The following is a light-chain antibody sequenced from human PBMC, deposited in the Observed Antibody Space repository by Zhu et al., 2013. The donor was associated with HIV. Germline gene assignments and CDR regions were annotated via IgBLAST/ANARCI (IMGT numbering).Light chain of an antibody. J-gene: IGKJ1*01. CDR3: QQTYTTPWT. CDR2: AAS. V-gene: IGKV1-39*01. CDR1: QSISSY. Sequence: DIQMTQSPSSLSASVGDRVTITCRASQSISSYLNWYQQKPGKAPKLLIYAASSLQSGVPSRFSGSGSGTDFTLTISSLQPEDFTTYYCQQTYTTPWTFGQGPRVGNQT.